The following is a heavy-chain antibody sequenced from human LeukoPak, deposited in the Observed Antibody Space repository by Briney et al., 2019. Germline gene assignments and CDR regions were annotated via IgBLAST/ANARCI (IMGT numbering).Heavy chain of an antibody. Sequence: GASVKVSCKASGDTFSSYAISRVRQAPGQGLEWMGGIIPIFGTANYAQKFQGRVTITADKSTSTAYMELSSLRSEDTAVYYCAGTYCGGDCQYYYYYYCMDVWGKGTTVTVSS. D-gene: IGHD2-21*02. CDR3: AGTYCGGDCQYYYYYYCMDV. V-gene: IGHV1-69*06. CDR2: IIPIFGTA. CDR1: GDTFSSYA. J-gene: IGHJ6*03.